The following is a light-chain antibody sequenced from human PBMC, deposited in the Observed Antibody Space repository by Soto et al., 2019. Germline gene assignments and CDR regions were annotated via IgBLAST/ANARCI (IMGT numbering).Light chain of an antibody. J-gene: IGKJ3*01. V-gene: IGKV4-1*01. CDR2: WAS. Sequence: DIVMTQSPDSLAVSLGERATINCKSSQSVLYSSNNKNYLAWYQQKPGQPPKLLIYWASTGESGVPDRFSGSGSGTDFTLTISSLQAEDVAVYYCQQYYSTPFTFGPWTKVDIK. CDR3: QQYYSTPFT. CDR1: QSVLYSSNNKNY.